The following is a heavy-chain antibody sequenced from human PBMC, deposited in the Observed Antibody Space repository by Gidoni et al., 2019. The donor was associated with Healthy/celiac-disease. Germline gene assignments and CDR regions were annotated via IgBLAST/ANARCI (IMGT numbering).Heavy chain of an antibody. J-gene: IGHJ6*02. Sequence: QVQLQESGPGLVKPSGTLSLTCAVSGGSISSSNWWSWVREPPGKGLEWIGEIYHSGSTNYNPSLKSRVTISVDKSKNQFSLKLSSVTAADTAVYYCARGGGSGWYVSYYYYGMDVWGQGTTVTVSS. CDR1: GGSISSSNW. CDR2: IYHSGST. CDR3: ARGGGSGWYVSYYYYGMDV. V-gene: IGHV4-4*02. D-gene: IGHD6-19*01.